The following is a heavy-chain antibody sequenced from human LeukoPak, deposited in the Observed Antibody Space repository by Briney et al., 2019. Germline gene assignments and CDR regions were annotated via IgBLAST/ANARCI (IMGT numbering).Heavy chain of an antibody. CDR1: GGSISSYY. V-gene: IGHV4-4*07. CDR2: IYSSGST. Sequence: SETLSLTCAVSGGSISSYYGNWIRQPAGKGLEWIGRIYSSGSTNYNPSLTSRVTMSVDTSKNQFSLKLSSVTAADTAVYYCARRDALGWYFDYWGQGTLVTVSS. J-gene: IGHJ4*02. CDR3: ARRDALGWYFDY. D-gene: IGHD5-24*01.